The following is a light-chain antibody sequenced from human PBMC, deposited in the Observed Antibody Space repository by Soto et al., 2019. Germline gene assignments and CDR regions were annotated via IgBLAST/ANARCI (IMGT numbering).Light chain of an antibody. CDR2: DVN. Sequence: QSALTQPPSASGSPGQSVTISCTGTSRDVGGYNYVSWYQQHPGKAPKLIIYDVNKRPSGVPDRFSGSKSGNTASLTISGLQAEDEADYCCCSYAGNYRVFGGGTQLPVL. CDR3: CSYAGNYRV. CDR1: SRDVGGYNY. V-gene: IGLV2-11*01. J-gene: IGLJ2*01.